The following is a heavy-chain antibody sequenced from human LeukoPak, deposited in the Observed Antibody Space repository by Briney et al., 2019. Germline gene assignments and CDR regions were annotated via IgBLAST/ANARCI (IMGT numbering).Heavy chain of an antibody. CDR1: GYTFTSYG. V-gene: IGHV1-18*01. Sequence: ASVKVSCKASGYTFTSYGVSWVRQAPGQGLEWMGWISAYNGDTNYAQNLQGRVTITADTSTSTAYMELRSLRSDDTAVYYCARDGGRYYDILTGYYGEYYLDYWGQGTLVTVSS. CDR2: ISAYNGDT. J-gene: IGHJ4*02. D-gene: IGHD3-9*01. CDR3: ARDGGRYYDILTGYYGEYYLDY.